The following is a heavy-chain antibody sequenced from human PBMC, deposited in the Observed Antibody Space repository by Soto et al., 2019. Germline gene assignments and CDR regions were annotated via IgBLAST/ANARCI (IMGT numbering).Heavy chain of an antibody. J-gene: IGHJ6*02. V-gene: IGHV4-30-4*01. CDR1: GGSISSGDYY. CDR2: IYYSGST. CDR3: AREEVRGVPGVYYYGMDV. Sequence: PSETLSLTCTVSGGSISSGDYYWSWIRQPPGKGLEWIGYIYYSGSTYYNPSLKSRVTISVDTSKNQFSLKLSSVTAADTAVYYCAREEVRGVPGVYYYGMDVWGQGTTVTGS. D-gene: IGHD3-10*01.